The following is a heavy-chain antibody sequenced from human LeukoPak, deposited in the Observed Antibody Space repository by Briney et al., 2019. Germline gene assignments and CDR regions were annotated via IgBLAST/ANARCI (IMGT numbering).Heavy chain of an antibody. CDR2: IIPIFGTA. J-gene: IGHJ4*02. CDR1: GGTFSSYA. CDR3: AAGIYSGYEGFDY. D-gene: IGHD5-12*01. V-gene: IGHV1-69*05. Sequence: GASVKVSCKASGGTFSSYAISWVRQAPGQGLEWMGGIIPIFGTANYAQKFQGRVTITTDESTSTAYMELSSLRSGDTAVYYCAAGIYSGYEGFDYWGQGTLVTVSS.